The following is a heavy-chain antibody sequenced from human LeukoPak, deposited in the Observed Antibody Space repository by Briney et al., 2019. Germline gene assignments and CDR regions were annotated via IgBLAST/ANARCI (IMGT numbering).Heavy chain of an antibody. CDR2: INHSGST. CDR1: GGSFSGYY. D-gene: IGHD1-26*01. Sequence: SETLSLTCAVYGGSFSGYYWSWIRQPPGKGLEWIGEINHSGSTNYNPSLKSRVTISVDTSKNQFSLKLSSVTAADTAVYYCASGGPSEGATTNYFDYWGQGTLVTVSS. V-gene: IGHV4-34*01. J-gene: IGHJ4*02. CDR3: ASGGPSEGATTNYFDY.